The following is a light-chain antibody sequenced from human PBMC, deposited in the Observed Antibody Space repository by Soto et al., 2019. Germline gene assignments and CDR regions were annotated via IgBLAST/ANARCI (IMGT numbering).Light chain of an antibody. V-gene: IGLV2-14*01. CDR1: SSDVGGYNY. J-gene: IGLJ1*01. Sequence: QSALTQPASASGSPGQSITISCTGTSSDVGGYNYVSWYQQHPGKAPKLMIYDVSNRPSGVSNRFSGSKSGNTASLTISGLQAEDEADYYCSSYTGSSTLYVFGTGTRSPS. CDR3: SSYTGSSTLYV. CDR2: DVS.